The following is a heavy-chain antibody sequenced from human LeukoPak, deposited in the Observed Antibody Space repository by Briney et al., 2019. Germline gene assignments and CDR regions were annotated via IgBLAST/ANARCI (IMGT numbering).Heavy chain of an antibody. D-gene: IGHD2-21*02. Sequence: QPGGSLRLSCAASGFTFSTSSMHWVRQTPGKGLDWVALISSDGNNKYYANSVKGRFTISRDNSKNTLSLQMNSLRDDDTAVYYCTRDPRLREFESWGQGTLVTVSS. V-gene: IGHV3-30-3*01. CDR2: ISSDGNNK. J-gene: IGHJ1*01. CDR3: TRDPRLREFES. CDR1: GFTFSTSS.